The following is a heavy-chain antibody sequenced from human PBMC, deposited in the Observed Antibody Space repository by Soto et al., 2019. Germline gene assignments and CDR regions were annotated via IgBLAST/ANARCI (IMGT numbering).Heavy chain of an antibody. D-gene: IGHD3-10*01. CDR3: ARALDLWFGEI. V-gene: IGHV4-30-4*01. CDR2: IYYSGST. J-gene: IGHJ4*02. Sequence: SETLSLTCTVSGGSISSGDYYWSWIRQPPGKGLEWIGYIYYSGSTYYNPSLKSRVTISVDTSKNQFSLKLSSVTAADTAVYYCARALDLWFGEIWGQGTLVTVSS. CDR1: GGSISSGDYY.